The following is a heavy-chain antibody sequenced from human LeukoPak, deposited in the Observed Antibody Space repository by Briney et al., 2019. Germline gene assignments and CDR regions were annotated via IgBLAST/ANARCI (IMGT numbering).Heavy chain of an antibody. CDR3: ARFDWLFVDY. J-gene: IGHJ4*02. CDR2: IYYSGST. D-gene: IGHD3-9*01. CDR1: GGSIGSSSYY. V-gene: IGHV4-39*01. Sequence: SETLSLTCTVSGGSIGSSSYYWGWIRQPPGKGLEWIGSIYYSGSTYYNPSLKSRVTISVDTSKNQFSLKLSSVTAADTAVYYFARFDWLFVDYWGQGTLVTVSS.